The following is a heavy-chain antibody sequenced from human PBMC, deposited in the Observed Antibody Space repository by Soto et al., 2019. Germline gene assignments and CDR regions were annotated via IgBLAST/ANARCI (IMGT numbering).Heavy chain of an antibody. J-gene: IGHJ6*02. CDR1: EFTFNNYW. CDR2: INTDGSTT. D-gene: IGHD2-15*01. Sequence: EVQLVESGGGLVQPGGSLRLSCAASEFTFNNYWMHWVRQVPGKGLEWVSRINTDGSTTNYADSVMALFTISRDNPDNTLYLQMNSLRAEDTAGYYCGRGIYIKFGFDVWGQGATVTVS. V-gene: IGHV3-74*01. CDR3: GRGIYIKFGFDV.